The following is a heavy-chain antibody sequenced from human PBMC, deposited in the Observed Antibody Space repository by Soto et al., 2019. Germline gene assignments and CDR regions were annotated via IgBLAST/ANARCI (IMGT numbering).Heavy chain of an antibody. V-gene: IGHV4-4*02. Sequence: SETLSLTCAVSGCSFTSINWWTWVRQPPGQGLEWIGEIYRTGSTNYNPSLKSRVTISLDKSEKQISLKVTSLTAADTAVYYCASRDPGTSVDYWGQGTSVTVS. CDR1: GCSFTSINW. CDR2: IYRTGST. J-gene: IGHJ4*02. D-gene: IGHD1-7*01. CDR3: ASRDPGTSVDY.